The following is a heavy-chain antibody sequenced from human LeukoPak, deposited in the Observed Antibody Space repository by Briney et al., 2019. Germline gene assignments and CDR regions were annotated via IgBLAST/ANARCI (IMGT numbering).Heavy chain of an antibody. Sequence: SETLSLTCTVSGGSISSGSYYWSWIRQPAGKGLEWIGRIYTSGSTNYNPSLKSRVTISVDTSKNQFSLKLSSVTAADTAVYYCARWGIAAAGTLGYMDVWGKGPRPPSP. D-gene: IGHD6-13*01. CDR2: IYTSGST. CDR3: ARWGIAAAGTLGYMDV. J-gene: IGHJ6*03. CDR1: GGSISSGSYY. V-gene: IGHV4-61*02.